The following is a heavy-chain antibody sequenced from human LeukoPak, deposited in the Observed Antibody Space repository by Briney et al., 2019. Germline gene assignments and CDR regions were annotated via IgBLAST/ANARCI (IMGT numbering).Heavy chain of an antibody. J-gene: IGHJ4*02. V-gene: IGHV3-23*01. Sequence: PGGSLRLSCAASGFSFSTYAMSWVRQAPGKGLEWVSVISGSGGDTDYADSVKGRFTISRDNSKNTLFLQMNSLRVEDTALYYCAREARGSSTWSTGGAFDYWGQGALVTVSS. CDR3: AREARGSSTWSTGGAFDY. D-gene: IGHD6-13*01. CDR1: GFSFSTYA. CDR2: ISGSGGDT.